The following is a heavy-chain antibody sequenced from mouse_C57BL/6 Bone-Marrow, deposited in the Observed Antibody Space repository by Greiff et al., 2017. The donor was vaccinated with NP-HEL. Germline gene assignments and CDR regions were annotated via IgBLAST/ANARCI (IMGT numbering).Heavy chain of an antibody. CDR3: ERAAYGGSYPFDY. J-gene: IGHJ2*01. D-gene: IGHD1-1*01. V-gene: IGHV1-7*01. CDR2: INPSSGYT. Sequence: QVQLQQSGAELAKPGASVKLSCKASGYTFTSYWMHWVKQRPGQGLEWIGYINPSSGYTKYNQKFKDKATLTADKSSSTAYMQLSSLTYEDSAVYSCERAAYGGSYPFDYWGQGTTLTVSS. CDR1: GYTFTSYW.